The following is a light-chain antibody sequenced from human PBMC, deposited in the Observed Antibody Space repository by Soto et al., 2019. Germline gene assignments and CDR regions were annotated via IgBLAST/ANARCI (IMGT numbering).Light chain of an antibody. Sequence: IVLTQSPGTLSLSPGERATLSCRASQSISSTYLAWYQQNRGQAPRLLIYGASSRATGIPDRFSGSGSGTDFTLTISRLEPEDFALYYCQQYGGSLTFGGGTEVDIK. CDR1: QSISSTY. V-gene: IGKV3-20*01. J-gene: IGKJ4*01. CDR3: QQYGGSLT. CDR2: GAS.